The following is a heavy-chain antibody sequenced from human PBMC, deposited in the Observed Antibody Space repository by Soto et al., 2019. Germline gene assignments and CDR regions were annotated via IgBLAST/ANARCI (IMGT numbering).Heavy chain of an antibody. J-gene: IGHJ3*02. CDR2: TIPVFNTA. D-gene: IGHD3-10*01. Sequence: QVQLEQSGAEVKKPGSSVKVSCKASGGTLSDHGVAWLRQAPGQGLEWMGGTIPVFNTAKYAQKFQGRVTVTADKFTNIAYMELSSLRSEDTAFYFCARVVYGSGNYYTGPSAFDICGPGTMVIVSS. CDR3: ARVVYGSGNYYTGPSAFDI. CDR1: GGTLSDHG. V-gene: IGHV1-69*06.